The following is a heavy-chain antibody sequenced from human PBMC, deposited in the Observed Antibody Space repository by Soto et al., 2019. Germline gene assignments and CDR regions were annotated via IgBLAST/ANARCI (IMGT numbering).Heavy chain of an antibody. D-gene: IGHD2-2*01. V-gene: IGHV1-18*01. J-gene: IGHJ6*02. CDR2: ISAYNGNA. CDR3: ARDCSSTSCYPGYYYYYGMDV. CDR1: GYTFTNYG. Sequence: VKVSCKASGYTFTNYGISWVRQAPGQGLEWMGWISAYNGNANYAQKLQGRVTMTTDTSTSTAYMELRSLRSDDTAVYYCARDCSSTSCYPGYYYYYGMDVWGQGTTVTVSS.